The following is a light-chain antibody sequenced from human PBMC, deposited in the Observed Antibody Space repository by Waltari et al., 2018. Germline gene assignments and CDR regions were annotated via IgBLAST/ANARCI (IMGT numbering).Light chain of an antibody. CDR1: QSIATS. Sequence: DIQMTQSPSSLSASVGDRVTITCRASQSIATSLNWYQQTLGKAPKLLIYAASALQSGVPSRFSGSGSGTDFTLTISSLQPEDSATYYCQQSYSVPFTFGPGTKVDVK. J-gene: IGKJ3*01. CDR3: QQSYSVPFT. CDR2: AAS. V-gene: IGKV1-39*01.